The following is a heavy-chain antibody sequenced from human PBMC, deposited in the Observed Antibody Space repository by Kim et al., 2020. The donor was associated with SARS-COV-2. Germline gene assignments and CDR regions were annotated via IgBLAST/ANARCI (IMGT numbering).Heavy chain of an antibody. J-gene: IGHJ5*02. V-gene: IGHV3-21*01. CDR1: GFTFSSYS. CDR2: ISSSSSYI. Sequence: GGSLRLSCAASGFTFSSYSMNWVRQAPGKGLEWVSSISSSSSYIYYADSVKGRFTISRDNAKNSLYLQMNSLRAEDTAVYYCARLRGVVASGQNWFDPWGQGTLVTVSS. CDR3: ARLRGVVASGQNWFDP. D-gene: IGHD2-21*01.